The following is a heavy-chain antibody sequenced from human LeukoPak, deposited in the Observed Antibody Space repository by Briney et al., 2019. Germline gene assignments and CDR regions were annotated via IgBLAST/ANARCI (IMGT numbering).Heavy chain of an antibody. CDR3: ARGSTYYDSSGQVPFDY. J-gene: IGHJ4*02. CDR1: GFTFSSYT. CDR2: ISGSNSYI. Sequence: GGSLRLSCAASGFTFSSYTMHWIRQAPGKGLEWVSSISGSNSYIFYADSVKGRFTVSRDNAKDSLYLQMNSLRAEDTAVYYCARGSTYYDSSGQVPFDYWGQGTLVTVSS. D-gene: IGHD3-22*01. V-gene: IGHV3-21*01.